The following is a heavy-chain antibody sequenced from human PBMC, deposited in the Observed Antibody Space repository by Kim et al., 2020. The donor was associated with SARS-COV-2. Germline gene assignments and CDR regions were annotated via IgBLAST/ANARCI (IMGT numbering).Heavy chain of an antibody. J-gene: IGHJ6*02. V-gene: IGHV3-30*18. Sequence: GGSLRLSCAASGFTFSSYGMHWVRQAPGKGLEWVAVISYDGSNKYYADSVKGRFTISRDNSKNTLYLQMNSLRAEDTAVYYCAKDQVTKGEGYYYYYGMDVWGQGTTVTVSS. CDR2: ISYDGSNK. CDR1: GFTFSSYG. CDR3: AKDQVTKGEGYYYYYGMDV. D-gene: IGHD4-17*01.